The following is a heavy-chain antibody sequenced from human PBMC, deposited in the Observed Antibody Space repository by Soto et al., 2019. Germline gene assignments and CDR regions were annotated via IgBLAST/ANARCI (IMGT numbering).Heavy chain of an antibody. CDR3: ASGRYDFWSGYLYYFAY. CDR2: IWYDGSNK. J-gene: IGHJ4*02. CDR1: GFTFSSYG. D-gene: IGHD3-3*01. Sequence: PGGSLRLSCAASGFTFSSYGMHWVRQAPGKGLEWVAVIWYDGSNKYYADSVKGRFTISRDNSKNTLYLQMNSLRAEGTAVYYCASGRYDFWSGYLYYFAYWGQGTLVTVSS. V-gene: IGHV3-33*01.